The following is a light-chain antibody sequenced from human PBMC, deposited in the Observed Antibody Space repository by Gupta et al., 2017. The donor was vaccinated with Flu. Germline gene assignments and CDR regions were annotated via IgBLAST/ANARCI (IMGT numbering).Light chain of an antibody. J-gene: IGKJ2*01. V-gene: IGKV1-9*01. CDR3: RQFDSLPYT. CDR2: GTS. CDR1: QGIRRY. Sequence: PSLLSASVGDRVTITCRASQGIRRYLAWFQQKPGKAPKLVIYGTSTLQRGVPPSFSGSGSGTDFTLTISSLQPEDFATYFCRQFDSLPYTFGQGTKVEIK.